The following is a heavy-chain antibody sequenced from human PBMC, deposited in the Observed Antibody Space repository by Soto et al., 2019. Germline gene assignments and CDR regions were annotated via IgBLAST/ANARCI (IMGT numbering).Heavy chain of an antibody. V-gene: IGHV3-23*01. Sequence: GGSMRLSCTASGLNFISFVMNWVRQKTGKGLDWVLSISGSGGTTYYADSVKGRFTISRDNSKNTLYLQVNTLRAEDTAIYYCAKGGFRGDFANFDYWGQGALVTVSS. J-gene: IGHJ4*02. CDR1: GLNFISFV. D-gene: IGHD2-21*02. CDR3: AKGGFRGDFANFDY. CDR2: ISGSGGTT.